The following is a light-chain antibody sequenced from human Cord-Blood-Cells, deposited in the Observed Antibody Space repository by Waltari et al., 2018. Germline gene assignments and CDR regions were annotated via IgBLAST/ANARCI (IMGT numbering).Light chain of an antibody. V-gene: IGLV3-19*01. CDR3: NSRDSSGNHWV. CDR2: GKN. J-gene: IGLJ3*02. Sequence: SSELTQDPAVSVALGQTVRITCQGDSLRSYYASWYQQKPGQAPVIVISGKNNRPSGIPHRFSGSSSGNTASLTITGAQAEDEADYYCNSRDSSGNHWVFGGGTKLTVL. CDR1: SLRSYY.